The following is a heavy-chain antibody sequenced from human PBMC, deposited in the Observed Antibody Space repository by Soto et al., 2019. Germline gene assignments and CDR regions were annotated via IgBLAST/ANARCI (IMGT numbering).Heavy chain of an antibody. J-gene: IGHJ4*02. CDR2: MNPSTGNS. Sequence: QVPLVQSGAEVRKPGASVKVSCEASGYTFTSYDIYWVRQATGQGLEWMGWMNPSTGNSGYAQKFQGRVTMTSDTSIITAHMELSSLRSEDTAVYYCARRAETNGWNGFGADKYYFDFWGQGTLVTVSS. CDR3: ARRAETNGWNGFGADKYYFDF. CDR1: GYTFTSYD. D-gene: IGHD1-1*01. V-gene: IGHV1-8*01.